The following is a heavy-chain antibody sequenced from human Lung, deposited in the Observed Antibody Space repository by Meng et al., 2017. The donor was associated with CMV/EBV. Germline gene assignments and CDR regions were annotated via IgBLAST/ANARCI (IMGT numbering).Heavy chain of an antibody. CDR3: AREMLVVPAATLSY. CDR1: GFTFSHYK. V-gene: IGHV3-48*01. J-gene: IGHJ4*02. CDR2: ISRSDNTK. Sequence: ESLKISXAASGFTFSHYKMNWVRQAPGKGLEWVSYISRSDNTKDYADSVKGRFTISRDNSKNTLYLQMNSLRAEDTAVYYCAREMLVVPAATLSYWGQGTLVTVSS. D-gene: IGHD2-2*01.